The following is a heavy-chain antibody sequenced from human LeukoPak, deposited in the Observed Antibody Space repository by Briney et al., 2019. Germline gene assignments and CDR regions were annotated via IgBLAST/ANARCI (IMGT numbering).Heavy chain of an antibody. CDR3: ARAVGDGYNSDY. J-gene: IGHJ4*02. V-gene: IGHV4-59*01. CDR1: GGSISSYY. D-gene: IGHD5-12*01. Sequence: SETLSLTCTVSGGSISSYYWSWIRQPPGKGLEWIGYIYYSGSTNYNPSLKSRVTISVDTSKNQFSLKLSSVTAADTAVYYCARAVGDGYNSDYWGQGTLATVSS. CDR2: IYYSGST.